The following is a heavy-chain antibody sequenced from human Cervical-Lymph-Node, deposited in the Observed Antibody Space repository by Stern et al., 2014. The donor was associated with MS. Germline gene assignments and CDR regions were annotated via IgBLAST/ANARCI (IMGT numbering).Heavy chain of an antibody. Sequence: QLQLQESGSGLVKPSQTLSLTCAVSGGSISSGGYSWSWIRQPPGKGLEWIGSIYHSGSTYYNPSLKSRVTISVDRSKNQFSLKLSSVTAADTAVYYCARSSVTTPNAFDIWGQGTMVTVSS. J-gene: IGHJ3*02. CDR1: GGSISSGGYS. CDR3: ARSSVTTPNAFDI. D-gene: IGHD4-17*01. V-gene: IGHV4-30-2*01. CDR2: IYHSGST.